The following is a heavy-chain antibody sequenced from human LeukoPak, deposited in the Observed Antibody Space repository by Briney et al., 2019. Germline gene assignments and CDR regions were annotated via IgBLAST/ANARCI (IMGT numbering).Heavy chain of an antibody. CDR3: ARDRNGDYSDY. CDR2: IYYSGST. V-gene: IGHV4-59*12. D-gene: IGHD4-17*01. Sequence: PSETLSLTCTVSGGSITSYYWSWIRQPPGKGLEWIGSIYYSGSTNYNPSLKSRVTISVDTSKNQFSLKLSSVTAADTAVYYCARDRNGDYSDYWGQGTLVTVSS. J-gene: IGHJ4*02. CDR1: GGSITSYY.